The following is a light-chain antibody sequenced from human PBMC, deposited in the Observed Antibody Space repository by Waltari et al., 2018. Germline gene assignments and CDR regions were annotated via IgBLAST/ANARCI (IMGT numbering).Light chain of an antibody. CDR2: GSS. V-gene: IGKV3-20*01. CDR3: QQYGSSPGWT. J-gene: IGKJ1*01. Sequence: EIVLTQSPGTMSLSPGERATLPCRASQSVSSSYLAWYQQQPGQALRLLLYGSSSRATGIPDRFSGSGSGTDFTLTISRLEPEDFAVYSCQQYGSSPGWTFGQGTKVEIK. CDR1: QSVSSSY.